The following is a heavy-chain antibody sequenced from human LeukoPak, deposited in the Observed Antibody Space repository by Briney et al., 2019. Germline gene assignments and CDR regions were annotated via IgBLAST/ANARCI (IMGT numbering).Heavy chain of an antibody. CDR3: AAGRWEHLWGY. Sequence: GASVKVSCKASGGTFSSYAISWVRQAPGQGLEWMGGIIPIFGTANYAQKFQGRVTMTEDTSTDTAYMELSSLRSEDTAVYYCAAGRWEHLWGYWGQGTLVTVSS. D-gene: IGHD3-16*01. CDR1: GGTFSSYA. CDR2: IIPIFGTA. J-gene: IGHJ4*02. V-gene: IGHV1-69*06.